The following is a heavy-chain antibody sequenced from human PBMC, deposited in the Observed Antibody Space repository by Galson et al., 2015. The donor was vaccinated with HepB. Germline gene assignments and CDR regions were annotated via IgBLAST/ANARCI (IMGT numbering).Heavy chain of an antibody. D-gene: IGHD3-22*01. CDR3: ASQNYYDSSGLSDAFDI. J-gene: IGHJ3*02. Sequence: SGAEVKKPGESLRISCKGSGYSFTSYWISWVRQMPGKGLEWMGRIDPSDSYTNYSPSFQGHVTISADKSISTAYLQWSSLKASDTAMYYCASQNYYDSSGLSDAFDIWGQGTMVTVSS. CDR2: IDPSDSYT. V-gene: IGHV5-10-1*01. CDR1: GYSFTSYW.